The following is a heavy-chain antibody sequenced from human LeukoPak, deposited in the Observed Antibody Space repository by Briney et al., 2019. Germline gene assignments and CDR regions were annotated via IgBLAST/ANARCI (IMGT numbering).Heavy chain of an antibody. CDR3: ARWIPGIAAAPADY. J-gene: IGHJ4*02. V-gene: IGHV1-2*02. Sequence: GASVKVSCKASGYTFTGYYMHWVRQAPGQGLEWMGWINPNSGGTNYAQKFQGRVTMTRDTSISTAYMELRSLRSDDTAVYYCARWIPGIAAAPADYWGQGTLVTVSS. D-gene: IGHD6-13*01. CDR2: INPNSGGT. CDR1: GYTFTGYY.